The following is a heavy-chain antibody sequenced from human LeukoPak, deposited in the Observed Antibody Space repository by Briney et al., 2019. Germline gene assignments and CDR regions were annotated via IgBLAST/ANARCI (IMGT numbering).Heavy chain of an antibody. V-gene: IGHV3-23*01. CDR2: ISGSGGST. Sequence: GGSLRLSCAASGFTFSSYAMSWVRQAPGKGLEWVSAISGSGGSTYYADSVKGQFTISRDNSKNTLYLQMNSLRAEDTAVYYCAKEARAYYYDSSGSRRPYYFDYWGQGTLVTVSS. CDR1: GFTFSSYA. D-gene: IGHD3-22*01. J-gene: IGHJ4*02. CDR3: AKEARAYYYDSSGSRRPYYFDY.